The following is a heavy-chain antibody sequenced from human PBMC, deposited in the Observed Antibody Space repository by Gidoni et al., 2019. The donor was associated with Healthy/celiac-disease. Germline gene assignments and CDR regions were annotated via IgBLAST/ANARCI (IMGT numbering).Heavy chain of an antibody. CDR1: GYTFTSSD. CDR3: ARDCSSTSCYAGADYYYYMDV. CDR2: MNPNSGNT. Sequence: QVQLVQSGAAVKQPGASVKVSCKASGYTFTSSDINWVRQATGQGLEWMGWMNPNSGNTGYAQKFQGRVTMTRNTSISTAYMEMSSLRSEDTAVYYCARDCSSTSCYAGADYYYYMDVWGKGTTVTVSS. V-gene: IGHV1-8*01. J-gene: IGHJ6*03. D-gene: IGHD2-2*01.